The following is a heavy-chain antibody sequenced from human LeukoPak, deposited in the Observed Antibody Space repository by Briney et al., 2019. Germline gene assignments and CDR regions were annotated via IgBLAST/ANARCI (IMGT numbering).Heavy chain of an antibody. J-gene: IGHJ4*02. CDR1: GFTFSSYA. CDR2: ISGSGGST. CDR3: AKDVPRWNYYGSGKHSLIDY. V-gene: IGHV3-23*01. D-gene: IGHD3-10*01. Sequence: GGSLRLSCAASGFTFSSYAMSWVRQVPGKGLEWVSAISGSGGSTYYADSVKGRFTISRDNSKNTLYLQMNSLRAEDTAVYYCAKDVPRWNYYGSGKHSLIDYWGQGTLVTVSS.